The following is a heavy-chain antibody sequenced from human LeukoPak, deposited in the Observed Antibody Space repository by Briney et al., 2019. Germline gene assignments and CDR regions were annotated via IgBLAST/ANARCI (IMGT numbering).Heavy chain of an antibody. Sequence: PSETLSLTCTVSGGSISSSSYYWGWIRQHPGKGLEWIGYSYYSGSTNYNPSLKSRVTISLDTSKNQFSLKLTSVTAADTAVYYCARDVSGSSIAAWGAFDIWGQGTMVTVSS. V-gene: IGHV4-31*03. J-gene: IGHJ3*02. D-gene: IGHD6-6*01. CDR2: SYYSGST. CDR1: GGSISSSSYY. CDR3: ARDVSGSSIAAWGAFDI.